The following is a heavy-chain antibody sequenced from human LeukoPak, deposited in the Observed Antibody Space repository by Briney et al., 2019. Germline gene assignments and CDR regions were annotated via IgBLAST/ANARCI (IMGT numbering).Heavy chain of an antibody. CDR3: ARSNYSYKFDY. CDR2: IYHSGST. V-gene: IGHV4-30-2*01. Sequence: SETLSLTCTVSGGSISGYYWSWIRQPPGKGLEWIGYIYHSGSTYYNPSLKSRVTISVDRSKNQFSLKLSSVTAADTAVYYCARSNYSYKFDYWGQGTLVTVSS. D-gene: IGHD4-11*01. J-gene: IGHJ4*02. CDR1: GGSISGYY.